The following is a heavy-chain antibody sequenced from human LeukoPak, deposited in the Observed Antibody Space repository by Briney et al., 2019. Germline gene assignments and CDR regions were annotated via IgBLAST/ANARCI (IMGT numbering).Heavy chain of an antibody. CDR2: IYYSGST. CDR1: GGSISSYY. J-gene: IGHJ4*02. CDR3: ARHHYDSSGYRPYYFDY. Sequence: SETLSLTCTVSGGSISSYYWSWIRQPPGKGLEWIGYIYYSGSTNYNPSLKSRVTISVDTSKNQFSLKLSSVTAADTAVYYCARHHYDSSGYRPYYFDYWGQGSLVTVSS. V-gene: IGHV4-59*08. D-gene: IGHD3-22*01.